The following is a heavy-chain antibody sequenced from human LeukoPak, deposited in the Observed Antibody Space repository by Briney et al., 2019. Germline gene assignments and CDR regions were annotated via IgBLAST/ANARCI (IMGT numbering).Heavy chain of an antibody. J-gene: IGHJ4*02. V-gene: IGHV4-30-2*01. CDR3: AREVVATTYFDY. CDR2: IYHSGST. Sequence: SQTLSLTCAVSGGSISSGGYSWSWIRQPPGKGLEWTGYIYHSGSTYYNPSLKSRVTISVDRSKNQFSLKLSSVTAADTAVYYCAREVVATTYFDYWGQGTLVTVSS. CDR1: GGSISSGGYS. D-gene: IGHD5-12*01.